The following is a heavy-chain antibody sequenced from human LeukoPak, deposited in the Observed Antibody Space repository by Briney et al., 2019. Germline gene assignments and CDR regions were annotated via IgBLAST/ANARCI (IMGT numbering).Heavy chain of an antibody. V-gene: IGHV4-59*01. Sequence: SETLSLPCTVPGDSISSYYWSWIRQPPGKGLEWIGYIYYSGSTNYNPSLKSRIPISVDTSKNQFALKLSSVSAADTAVYYCARDGYYYDSSGYYYSNDAFDIWGQGTMVTVSS. CDR1: GDSISSYY. D-gene: IGHD3-22*01. J-gene: IGHJ3*02. CDR3: ARDGYYYDSSGYYYSNDAFDI. CDR2: IYYSGST.